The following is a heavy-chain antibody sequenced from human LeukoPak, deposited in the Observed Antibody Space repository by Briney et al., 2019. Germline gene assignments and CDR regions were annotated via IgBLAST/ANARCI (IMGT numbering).Heavy chain of an antibody. CDR2: IYWNDYK. J-gene: IGHJ4*02. V-gene: IGHV2-5*01. CDR1: GFSLSTRGVS. Sequence: VSGPTLVNPTQTLTLTCTFSGFSLSTRGVSMGWIRQPPGKALEWLALIYWNDYKRYSPSLKSRLTITKDTSKNQVVLTMTNMDPVDTATYYCALTTRDYHDSSGYPPSFEFWGQGTLVTVSS. D-gene: IGHD3-22*01. CDR3: ALTTRDYHDSSGYPPSFEF.